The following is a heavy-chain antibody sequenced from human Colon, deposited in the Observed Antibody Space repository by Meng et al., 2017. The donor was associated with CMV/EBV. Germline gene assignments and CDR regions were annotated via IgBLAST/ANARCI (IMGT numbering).Heavy chain of an antibody. D-gene: IGHD3-16*01. CDR1: KFTFSTYY. V-gene: IGHV3-74*01. Sequence: LSCAASKFTFSTYYIPWVRQAPGKGLVWVSRVNPDGSNTNYADSVKGRFTISRDNAKNTVYLQMNSLRAEDTAVYYCTCFTGGMGSPQWGQGTLVTVSS. CDR2: VNPDGSNT. CDR3: TCFTGGMGSPQ. J-gene: IGHJ4*02.